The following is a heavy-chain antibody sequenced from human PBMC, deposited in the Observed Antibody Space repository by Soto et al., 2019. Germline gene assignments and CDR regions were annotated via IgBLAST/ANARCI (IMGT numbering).Heavy chain of an antibody. Sequence: GSLRLSCAASGFTFSDYYMSWIRQAPGKGLEWVSYISSSGSTIYYADSVKGRFTISRDNAKNSLYLQMNSLRAEDTAVYYCARGGYDFWSGYSALGYYMDVWGKGTTVTVSS. CDR2: ISSSGSTI. CDR1: GFTFSDYY. V-gene: IGHV3-11*01. D-gene: IGHD3-3*01. J-gene: IGHJ6*03. CDR3: ARGGYDFWSGYSALGYYMDV.